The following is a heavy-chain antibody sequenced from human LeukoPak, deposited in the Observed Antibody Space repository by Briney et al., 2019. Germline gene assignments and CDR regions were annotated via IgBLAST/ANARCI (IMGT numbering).Heavy chain of an antibody. Sequence: GASVKVSCKASGGTFSSYAISWVRQAPGQGLEWMGGIIPILGIANYAQKFQGRVTITADKSTSTAYMELSSLRSEDTAVYYCATRKKYNWNPWGTPEEYYFDYWGQGTLVTVSS. CDR1: GGTFSSYA. V-gene: IGHV1-69*10. J-gene: IGHJ4*02. D-gene: IGHD1-20*01. CDR2: IIPILGIA. CDR3: ATRKKYNWNPWGTPEEYYFDY.